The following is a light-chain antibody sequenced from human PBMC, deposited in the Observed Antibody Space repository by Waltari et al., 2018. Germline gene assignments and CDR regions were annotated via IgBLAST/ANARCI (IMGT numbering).Light chain of an antibody. CDR2: SVS. CDR3: QQATSFPPT. V-gene: IGKV1-12*01. Sequence: DIQMTQSPSPVSASVGDRVTITCRASQDITGWLAWYQQKPVKGPKMLIYSVSTLQSGVPTRFSGSGSGTKFTLTIASLQSEDSGTYYCQQATSFPPTFGGGTKVE. J-gene: IGKJ4*01. CDR1: QDITGW.